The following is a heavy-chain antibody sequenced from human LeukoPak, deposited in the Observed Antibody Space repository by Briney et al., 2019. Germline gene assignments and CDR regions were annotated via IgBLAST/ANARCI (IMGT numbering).Heavy chain of an antibody. D-gene: IGHD5-12*01. V-gene: IGHV3-48*03. CDR3: ARERGGYSGYAALDY. Sequence: GSLRLSCAASGFTFSSYEMDWVRQAPGKGLEWLSYISSSGSTIYYADSLKGRFTISRDNAKNSLYLQMNSLRAEDTAVYYCARERGGYSGYAALDYWGQGTLVTVSS. CDR1: GFTFSSYE. J-gene: IGHJ4*02. CDR2: ISSSGSTI.